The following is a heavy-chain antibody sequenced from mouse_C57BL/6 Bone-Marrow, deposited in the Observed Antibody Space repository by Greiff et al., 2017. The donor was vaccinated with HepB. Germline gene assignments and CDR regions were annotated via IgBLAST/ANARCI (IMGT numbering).Heavy chain of an antibody. J-gene: IGHJ1*03. V-gene: IGHV1-82*01. CDR2: IYPGDGDT. Sequence: QVQLQQSGPELVKPGASVKISCKASGYAFSSSWMNWVKQRPGKGLEWIGRIYPGDGDTNYNGKFKGKATLTADKSSSTAYMQLSSLTSEDSAVYFCASPPLYYSNPPYWYFDVWGTGTTVTVSS. D-gene: IGHD2-5*01. CDR1: GYAFSSSW. CDR3: ASPPLYYSNPPYWYFDV.